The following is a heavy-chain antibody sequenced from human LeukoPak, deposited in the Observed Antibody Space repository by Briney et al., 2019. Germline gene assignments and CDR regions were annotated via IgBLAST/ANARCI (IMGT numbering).Heavy chain of an antibody. CDR2: INSDGSST. V-gene: IGHV3-74*01. J-gene: IGHJ4*02. Sequence: GGSLRLSCAASGFTFSSYWMHWVRQAPGKGLVWVSRINSDGSSTSYADSVKGRFIISRDSAKNTLYLQMNSLRAEDTAVYYCARSPYYYDSSGYLPYWGQGTLVTVSS. CDR3: ARSPYYYDSSGYLPY. CDR1: GFTFSSYW. D-gene: IGHD3-22*01.